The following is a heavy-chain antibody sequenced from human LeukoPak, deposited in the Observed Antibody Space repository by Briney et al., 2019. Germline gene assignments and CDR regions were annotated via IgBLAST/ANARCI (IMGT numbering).Heavy chain of an antibody. J-gene: IGHJ1*01. CDR3: AREMRYSRGYYHAEYFHH. CDR1: GGSISSSSYY. D-gene: IGHD3-22*01. Sequence: SETLSLTCTVSGGSISSSSYYWGWIRQPPGKGLEWIGSIYYSGSTYYNPSLKSRVTISVDTSKNQFSLKLSSVTAADTAVYYCAREMRYSRGYYHAEYFHHWGQGTLVTVSS. CDR2: IYYSGST. V-gene: IGHV4-39*02.